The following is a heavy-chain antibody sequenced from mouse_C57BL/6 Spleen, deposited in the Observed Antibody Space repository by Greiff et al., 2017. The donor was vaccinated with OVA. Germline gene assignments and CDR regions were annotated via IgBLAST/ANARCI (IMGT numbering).Heavy chain of an antibody. J-gene: IGHJ2*01. D-gene: IGHD1-1*01. CDR3: ARTRKVVATVDY. V-gene: IGHV1-50*01. CDR2: IDPSDSYT. Sequence: QVQLQQPGAELVKPGASVKLSCKASGYTFTSYWMQWVKQRPGQGLEWIGEIDPSDSYTNYNQKFKGKATLTVDTSSSTAYMQLSSLTSEDSAVYYCARTRKVVATVDYWGQGTTLTVSS. CDR1: GYTFTSYW.